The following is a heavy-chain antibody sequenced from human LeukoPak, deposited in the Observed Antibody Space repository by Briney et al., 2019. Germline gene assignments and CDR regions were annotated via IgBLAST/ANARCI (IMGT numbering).Heavy chain of an antibody. D-gene: IGHD5-24*01. CDR3: ARRGGYSDY. Sequence: GESLKISCKGSGYXFTSYWIXWXRXXPGXXXXXMGXIYPXDSXNRYSPSFQGQVTISADKSISTAYLQWSSLKASDTAMYYCARRGGYSDYWGQGTLVTVSS. CDR1: GYXFTSYW. V-gene: IGHV5-51*01. CDR2: IYPXDSXN. J-gene: IGHJ4*02.